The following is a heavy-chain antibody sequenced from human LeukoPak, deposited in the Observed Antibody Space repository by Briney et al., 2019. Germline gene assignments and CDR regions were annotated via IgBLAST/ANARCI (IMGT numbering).Heavy chain of an antibody. J-gene: IGHJ4*02. CDR1: GFTFSSYG. D-gene: IGHD3-22*01. CDR3: ARDSSGYPGF. CDR2: IWYDGSNK. V-gene: IGHV3-33*01. Sequence: PGRSLRLSCAASGFTFSSYGMPWVRQAPGKGLEWVAVIWYDGSNKYYADSVKGRFTISRDNSKNTLYLQMNSLRAEDTAVYYCARDSSGYPGFWGQGTLVTVSS.